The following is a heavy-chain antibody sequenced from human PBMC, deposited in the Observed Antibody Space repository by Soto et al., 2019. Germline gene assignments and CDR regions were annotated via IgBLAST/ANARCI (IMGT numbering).Heavy chain of an antibody. V-gene: IGHV3-7*03. J-gene: IGHJ3*02. CDR2: INQDGSEK. Sequence: GGSLRLSCAASGFTFSLYWMSWVRQAPGKGLEWVANINQDGSEKNYVDSIKGRFTISRDNAKNSLYLQMDSLRVEDTAVYYCARAGLRARDAFDIWGQGTMVT. CDR3: ARAGLRARDAFDI. CDR1: GFTFSLYW. D-gene: IGHD6-6*01.